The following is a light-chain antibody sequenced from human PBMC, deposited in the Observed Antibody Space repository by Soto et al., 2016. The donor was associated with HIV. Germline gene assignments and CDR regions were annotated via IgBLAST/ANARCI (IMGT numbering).Light chain of an antibody. CDR1: QGIKSY. CDR3: QQLSSPYT. V-gene: IGKV1-9*01. J-gene: IGKJ2*01. Sequence: DIQLTQSPSFLSASVGDRVTITCRASQGIKSYLAWYQQKPGKAPKLLIYAASTLQSGVPSRFSGSGSGTEFTLTISSLRPEDSATYYXQQLSSPYTFGQGTKLEIK. CDR2: AAS.